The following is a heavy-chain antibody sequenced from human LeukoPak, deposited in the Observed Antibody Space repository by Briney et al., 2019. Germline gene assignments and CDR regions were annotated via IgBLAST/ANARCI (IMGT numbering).Heavy chain of an antibody. CDR2: LKQDGSER. V-gene: IGHV3-7*01. J-gene: IGHJ4*02. Sequence: PGGSLRLSCAASGFTLCTYWMTWVRQAPGKGLEWVANLKQDGSERYYVDSVKGRFTISRDNAKNSLYLQMNSLRAEDTAVYYCARDYRSSSGRSIDYWGQGTLVTVSS. D-gene: IGHD6-6*01. CDR1: GFTLCTYW. CDR3: ARDYRSSSGRSIDY.